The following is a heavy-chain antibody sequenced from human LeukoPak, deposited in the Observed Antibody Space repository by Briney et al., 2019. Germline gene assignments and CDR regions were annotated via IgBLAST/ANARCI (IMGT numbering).Heavy chain of an antibody. D-gene: IGHD1-1*01. V-gene: IGHV4-61*02. J-gene: IGHJ4*02. CDR1: GGSISSGSYY. CDR3: ARFTENLPERGIDS. Sequence: SETLSLTCTVSGGSISSGSYYWSWIRQPAGKGLEWIGRIYTSGSTNYNPSLKSRVTISVDTSKNQFSLKLSSVTAADTAVYYCARFTENLPERGIDSWGQGTLVTVSS. CDR2: IYTSGST.